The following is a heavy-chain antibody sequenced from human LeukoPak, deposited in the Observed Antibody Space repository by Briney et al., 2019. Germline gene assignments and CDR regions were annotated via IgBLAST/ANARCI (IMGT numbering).Heavy chain of an antibody. CDR3: AKDWSYGGNSHPDY. CDR1: GFTFSSYA. Sequence: GGSLRLSCAASGFTFSSYAMSWVRQAPGKGLEWVSAISGSGGSTYYAVSVKGRFTISRDNSKNTLYLQMNSLRAEDTAVYYCAKDWSYGGNSHPDYWGQGTLVTVSS. CDR2: ISGSGGST. J-gene: IGHJ4*02. D-gene: IGHD1-26*01. V-gene: IGHV3-23*01.